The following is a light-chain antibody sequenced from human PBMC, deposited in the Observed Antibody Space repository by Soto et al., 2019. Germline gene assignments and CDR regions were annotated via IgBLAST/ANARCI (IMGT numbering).Light chain of an antibody. CDR3: HLYGASPPT. CDR1: QSVSSSD. J-gene: IGKJ1*01. CDR2: GAS. Sequence: EVVLTQSPGTLSLSPGERATLSCRASQSVSSSDLAWYQQKPGQAPRLLISGASRRATGIPDRFSASGSGTDFTLTISRLEPEDFAVFYCHLYGASPPTFGQGTKVEI. V-gene: IGKV3-20*01.